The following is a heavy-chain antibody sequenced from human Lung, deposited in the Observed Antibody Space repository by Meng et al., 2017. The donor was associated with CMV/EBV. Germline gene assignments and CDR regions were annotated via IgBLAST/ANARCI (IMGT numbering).Heavy chain of an antibody. CDR1: GGSISSSSW. CDR2: IYNSGST. CDR3: ASFPPPGKQWLVTDY. Sequence: QGHLVEAGPGLWKPSGTLSLTCAVSGGSISSSSWWRWVRQPPGKGLEWIGEIYNSGSTNYNPSLKSRVTISVDKSKNQFSLKLSSVTAADTAVYYCASFPPPGKQWLVTDYWGQGTLVTVSS. J-gene: IGHJ4*02. V-gene: IGHV4-4*02. D-gene: IGHD6-19*01.